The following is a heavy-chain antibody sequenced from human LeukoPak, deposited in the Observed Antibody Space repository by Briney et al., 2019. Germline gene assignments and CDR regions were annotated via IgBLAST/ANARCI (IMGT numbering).Heavy chain of an antibody. CDR1: GFSFSTYG. J-gene: IGHJ4*02. CDR2: IRYDGSNK. D-gene: IGHD3-10*01. Sequence: GGSLRLSCAASGFSFSTYGMHWVRQAPGKGLEWVAFIRYDGSNKYYADSVKGRFTISRDNSKNTLYLQMNSLRAEDTAVYYCTGNYYGSGSYAEFDYWGQGTLVTVSS. CDR3: TGNYYGSGSYAEFDY. V-gene: IGHV3-30*02.